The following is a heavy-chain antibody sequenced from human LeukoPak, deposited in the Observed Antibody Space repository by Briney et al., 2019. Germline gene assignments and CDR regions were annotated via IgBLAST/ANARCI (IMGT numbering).Heavy chain of an antibody. V-gene: IGHV4-34*01. J-gene: IGHJ4*02. CDR3: ARSVDTAMANLDY. CDR1: GGSFSGYY. CDR2: INHSGST. D-gene: IGHD5-18*01. Sequence: SETLSLTCAVYGGSFSGYYWSWIRQPPGKGLEWIGEINHSGSTYYNPSLKSRVTISVDTSKNQFSLKLSSVTAADTAVYYCARSVDTAMANLDYWGQGTLVTVSS.